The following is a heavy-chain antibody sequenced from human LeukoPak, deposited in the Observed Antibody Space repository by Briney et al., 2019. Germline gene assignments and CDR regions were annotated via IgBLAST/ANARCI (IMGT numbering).Heavy chain of an antibody. Sequence: SETLSLTCTVSGGSIGSYYWSWIRQPPGKGLEWIGNIYYSGGTNYNPSLKSRVTISVDTSKNQFSLELSSVTAADTAVYFCARQSHTSMDYYYGMDVWGQGTTVTVSS. J-gene: IGHJ6*02. D-gene: IGHD5-18*01. V-gene: IGHV4-59*08. CDR2: IYYSGGT. CDR3: ARQSHTSMDYYYGMDV. CDR1: GGSIGSYY.